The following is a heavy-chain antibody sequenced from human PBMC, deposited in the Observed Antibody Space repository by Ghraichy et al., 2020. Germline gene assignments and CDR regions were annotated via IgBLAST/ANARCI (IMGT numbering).Heavy chain of an antibody. CDR3: AREDCSSTSCPYVY. V-gene: IGHV3-7*03. J-gene: IGHJ4*02. Sequence: GGSLRLSCAASGFTFSSSWMTWVRQAPGKGLEWVANIEQDGSHKDYVESVKGRFTISRDNAKNLLYLQMNSLRAEDTAVYHCAREDCSSTSCPYVYWGQGTLVTVSS. CDR2: IEQDGSHK. D-gene: IGHD2-2*01. CDR1: GFTFSSSW.